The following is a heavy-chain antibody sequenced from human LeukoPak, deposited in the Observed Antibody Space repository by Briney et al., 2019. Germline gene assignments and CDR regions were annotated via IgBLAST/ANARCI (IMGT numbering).Heavy chain of an antibody. D-gene: IGHD1-26*01. V-gene: IGHV3-30*18. CDR2: ISYDGSNK. Sequence: PGGSLRLPCAASGFTFSSYGMHWVRQAPGKGLEWVAVISYDGSNKYYADSVKGRFTISRDNSKNTLYLQMNSLRAEDTAVYYCAKPEGATIVRGGYFDYWGQGTLVTVSS. CDR1: GFTFSSYG. CDR3: AKPEGATIVRGGYFDY. J-gene: IGHJ4*02.